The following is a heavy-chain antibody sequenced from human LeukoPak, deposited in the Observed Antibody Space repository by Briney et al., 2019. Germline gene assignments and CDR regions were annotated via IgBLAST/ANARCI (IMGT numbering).Heavy chain of an antibody. CDR1: GFSFSSYG. Sequence: GGSLRLSCAASGFSFSSYGMHWVRQAPGKGLVWVSRINKDGSSTSYADSVKGRFTISRDNAKNTLYLQMNSLRAEDTAVYYCAREDCSSTSCYPDYWGQGTLVTVSS. CDR2: INKDGSST. D-gene: IGHD2-2*01. V-gene: IGHV3-74*01. CDR3: AREDCSSTSCYPDY. J-gene: IGHJ4*02.